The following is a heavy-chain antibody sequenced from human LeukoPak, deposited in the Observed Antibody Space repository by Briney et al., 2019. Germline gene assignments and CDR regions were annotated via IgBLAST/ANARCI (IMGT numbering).Heavy chain of an antibody. CDR2: LSGSGYNT. CDR3: AKDPYGTRYFDY. J-gene: IGHJ4*02. D-gene: IGHD2-2*01. CDR1: GFTFSSHA. V-gene: IGHV3-23*01. Sequence: GGSLRLSCAASGFTFSSHALSWVHQAPGKGLEWVSSLSGSGYNTYYADSVKGRFTISRDNSKNTVYLQMNSLRAEDTAVYYCAKDPYGTRYFDYWGQGTLVTVSS.